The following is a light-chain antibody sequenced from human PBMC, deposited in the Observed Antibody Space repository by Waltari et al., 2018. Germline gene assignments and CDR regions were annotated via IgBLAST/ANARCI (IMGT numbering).Light chain of an antibody. CDR3: ASYIGRNMRV. CDR1: SSDIGAYDL. CDR2: DVS. Sequence: QSALTQSASVFGSPGQSITITCSGSSSDIGAYDLVSWYQQHPGKAPKLLTYDVSKRHSGVADRFSGSESGNTASLTISGLQAEDEADYYCASYIGRNMRVFGTGTMVTVL. J-gene: IGLJ1*01. V-gene: IGLV2-14*01.